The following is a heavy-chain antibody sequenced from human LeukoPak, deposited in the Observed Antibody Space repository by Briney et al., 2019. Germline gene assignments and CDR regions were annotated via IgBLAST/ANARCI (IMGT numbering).Heavy chain of an antibody. V-gene: IGHV3-30*18. CDR2: ISYDGSNK. CDR3: AKEMGATNHFEY. D-gene: IGHD1-26*01. Sequence: SCKVSGYTLTELSMHWVRQAPGKGLEWVSVISYDGSNKYYADSVEGRFTISRDNSKNTVYLQMNSLGAEDTAVYYCAKEMGATNHFEYWGQGTLVTVSS. CDR1: GYTLTELS. J-gene: IGHJ4*02.